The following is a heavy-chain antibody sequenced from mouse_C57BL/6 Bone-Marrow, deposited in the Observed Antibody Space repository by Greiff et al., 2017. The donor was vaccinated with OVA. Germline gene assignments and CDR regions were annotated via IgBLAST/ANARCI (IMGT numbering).Heavy chain of an antibody. CDR2: FDPENGDT. CDR1: GFNIKDDY. V-gene: IGHV14-4*01. CDR3: TTTVVATDY. J-gene: IGHJ2*01. D-gene: IGHD1-1*01. Sequence: EVKLEESGAELVRPGASVKLSCTASGFNIKDDYMHWVKQRPEQGLEWIGWFDPENGDTEYASKFQGTATITADTSSNTAYLQLSSLTSEDTAVYYSTTTVVATDYWGQGTTRTVSS.